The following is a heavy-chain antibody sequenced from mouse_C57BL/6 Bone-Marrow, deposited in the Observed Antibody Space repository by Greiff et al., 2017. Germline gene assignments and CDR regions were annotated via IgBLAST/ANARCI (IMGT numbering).Heavy chain of an antibody. CDR2: IYPRSGNT. V-gene: IGHV1-81*01. J-gene: IGHJ3*01. CDR1: GYTFTSYG. D-gene: IGHD3-2*02. CDR3: ARETAQARAWFAY. Sequence: QVQLQQSGAELARPGASVKLSCKASGYTFTSYGISWVKQRTGQGLEWIGEIYPRSGNTYYNEKFKGKDTLTADKSSSTAYMELRSLTSEDSAVYFCARETAQARAWFAYWGQGTLVTVSA.